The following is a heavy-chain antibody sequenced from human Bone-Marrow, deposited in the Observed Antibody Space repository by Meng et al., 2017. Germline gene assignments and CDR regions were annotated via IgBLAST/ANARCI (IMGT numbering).Heavy chain of an antibody. Sequence: GESLKISCTASGFTFGDSAVSWVRQAPGKGLEWISFIRSDTYGGTIEYAAAVKGRFTGSRDDSKSIAYLQMNSLKTEDTAVYYCSRGIVEAGQHPTYYYGMDVWGQGTTVTVSS. CDR3: SRGIVEAGQHPTYYYGMDV. CDR1: GFTFGDSA. D-gene: IGHD3-16*02. V-gene: IGHV3-49*04. CDR2: IRSDTYGGTI. J-gene: IGHJ6*02.